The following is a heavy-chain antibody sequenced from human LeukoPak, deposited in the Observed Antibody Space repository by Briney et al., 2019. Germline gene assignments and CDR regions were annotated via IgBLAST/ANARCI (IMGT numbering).Heavy chain of an antibody. CDR1: GFTFSSYG. D-gene: IGHD1-26*01. V-gene: IGHV3-33*01. CDR2: IWYDGSNK. CDR3: ATGVHIVGAAPVLDI. Sequence: TGGSLRLSCAASGFTFSSYGMHWVRQAPGKGLEWVAVIWYDGSNKYYADSVKGRFTISRDNSKNTLYLQMNSLRAEDTAVYYCATGVHIVGAAPVLDIWGQGTMVTVSS. J-gene: IGHJ3*02.